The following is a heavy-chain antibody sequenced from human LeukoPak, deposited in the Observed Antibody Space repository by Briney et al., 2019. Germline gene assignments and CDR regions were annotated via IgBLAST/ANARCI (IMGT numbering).Heavy chain of an antibody. D-gene: IGHD3-22*01. CDR1: GGSISSYY. CDR2: IYTSGST. V-gene: IGHV4-4*07. CDR3: AREAEYYYDSSGYYYYFDY. J-gene: IGHJ4*02. Sequence: SETLSLTCTVSGGSISSYYWSWIRQPAGKGLEWIGRIYTSGSTTYNPSLKSRVTMSVDTSKNQFSLKLSSVTAADTAVYYCAREAEYYYDSSGYYYYFDYWGQGTLVTVSS.